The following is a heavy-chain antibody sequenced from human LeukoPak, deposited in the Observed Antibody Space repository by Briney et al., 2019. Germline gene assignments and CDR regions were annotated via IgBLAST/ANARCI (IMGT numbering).Heavy chain of an antibody. CDR2: ISGSGGST. CDR1: GFTFSSYA. CDR3: AKRAGISYCGGDCYSP. J-gene: IGHJ4*02. D-gene: IGHD2-21*02. V-gene: IGHV3-23*01. Sequence: GGSLRLSCAASGFTFSSYAMSWVRQAPGEGLEWVSAISGSGGSTYYADSVKGRFTISRDNSKNTLYLQMNSLRAEDTAVYYCAKRAGISYCGGDCYSPWGQGTLVTVSS.